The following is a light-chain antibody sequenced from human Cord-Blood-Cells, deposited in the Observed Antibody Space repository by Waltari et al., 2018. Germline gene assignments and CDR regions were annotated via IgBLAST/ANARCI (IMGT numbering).Light chain of an antibody. V-gene: IGKV3-20*01. J-gene: IGKJ3*01. Sequence: SLSPGERATLSCRASQSVSSSYLAWYQQKPGQAPRLLIYGASSRATGIPDRFSGSGSGTDFTLTISRLEPEDFAVYYCQQYGSSIFTFGPGTKVDIK. CDR2: GAS. CDR1: QSVSSSY. CDR3: QQYGSSIFT.